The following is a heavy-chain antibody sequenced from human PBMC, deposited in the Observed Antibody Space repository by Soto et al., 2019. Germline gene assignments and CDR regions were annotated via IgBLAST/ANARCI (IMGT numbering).Heavy chain of an antibody. CDR1: GFTFSNAW. D-gene: IGHD6-13*01. CDR2: IKSKTDGGTT. Sequence: EVQLVESGGGLVKPGGSLRLSCAASGFTFSNAWMSWVRQAPGKGLEWVGRIKSKTDGGTTDYAAPVKGRFTISRDDSKNTLYLQMNSLKTADTAVYYCTTDREGLIAAAAYWYFDLWGRGTLVTVSS. V-gene: IGHV3-15*01. J-gene: IGHJ2*01. CDR3: TTDREGLIAAAAYWYFDL.